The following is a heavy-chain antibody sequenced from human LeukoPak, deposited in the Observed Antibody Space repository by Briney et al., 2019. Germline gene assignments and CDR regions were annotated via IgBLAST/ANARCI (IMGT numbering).Heavy chain of an antibody. J-gene: IGHJ4*02. CDR1: GYTFSSYG. V-gene: IGHV1-18*01. D-gene: IGHD3-10*01. Sequence: ASVKVSCKASGYTFSSYGISWVRQAPGQGLEWMGWISAYNGNTNYAQKLQGRVTMTTDTSTSTAYMELRSLRSDDTAVYYCATLVRRVNTFDYRGQGTLVTVSS. CDR3: ATLVRRVNTFDY. CDR2: ISAYNGNT.